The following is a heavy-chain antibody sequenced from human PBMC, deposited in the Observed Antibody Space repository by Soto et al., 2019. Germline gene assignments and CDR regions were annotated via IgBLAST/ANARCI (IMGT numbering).Heavy chain of an antibody. Sequence: PSETLSLTCTVSGGSISSGDYYWSWIRQPPGKGLEWIGYIYYSGSTYYNPSLKSRVTISVDTSKNQFSLKLSSVTAADTAVYYCARELTYYYGSGSYRYFDYWGQGTLVTVSS. D-gene: IGHD3-10*01. CDR2: IYYSGST. CDR1: GGSISSGDYY. V-gene: IGHV4-30-4*01. CDR3: ARELTYYYGSGSYRYFDY. J-gene: IGHJ4*02.